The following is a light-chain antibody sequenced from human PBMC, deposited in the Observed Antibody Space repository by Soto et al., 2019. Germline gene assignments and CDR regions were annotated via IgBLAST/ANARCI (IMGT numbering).Light chain of an antibody. CDR1: QSVSSN. J-gene: IGKJ5*01. CDR3: QQYHNWPIT. Sequence: EIVMTQSPATLSVSPGERATFSCWASQSVSSNLAWYQQKPGQAPRLLIYDASTRATGIPARFSGSGSGTDFTLTNSGLQSEDFAVYSCQQYHNWPITFGQGTRLEIK. V-gene: IGKV3D-15*01. CDR2: DAS.